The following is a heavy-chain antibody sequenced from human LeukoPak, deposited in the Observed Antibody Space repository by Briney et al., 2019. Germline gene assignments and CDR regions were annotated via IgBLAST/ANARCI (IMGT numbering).Heavy chain of an antibody. J-gene: IGHJ6*03. Sequence: ETLSLTCAVYGGSFSGYYWSWIRQPPGKGLEWIGVINHSGSTNYNPSLKSRVTRSVDTSKNQFSLKRSSVTAADTAVYYCARGVVVVGYYYYYYMDVWGKGTTVTVSS. V-gene: IGHV4-34*01. CDR1: GGSFSGYY. D-gene: IGHD2-15*01. CDR3: ARGVVVVGYYYYYYMDV. CDR2: INHSGST.